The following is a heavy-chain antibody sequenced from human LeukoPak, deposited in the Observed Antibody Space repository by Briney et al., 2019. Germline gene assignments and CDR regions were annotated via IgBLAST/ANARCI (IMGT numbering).Heavy chain of an antibody. CDR2: IYYSEST. CDR1: GGSISRGGYY. D-gene: IGHD3-10*01. CDR3: AIYRFRVLNWFDP. Sequence: SETLSLTCTVSGGSISRGGYYWSWIRQHPGKGLEWIGYIYYSESTYYNPSLKSRVTISVDTSKNQFSLKLSSVTAADTAVYYCAIYRFRVLNWFDPAGQGTLVTVSS. V-gene: IGHV4-31*03. J-gene: IGHJ5*02.